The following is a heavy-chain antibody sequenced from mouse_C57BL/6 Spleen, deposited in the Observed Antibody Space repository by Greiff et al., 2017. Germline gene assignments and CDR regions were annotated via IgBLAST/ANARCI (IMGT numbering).Heavy chain of an antibody. CDR1: GFSLTSYG. Sequence: VQRVESGPGLVQPSQSLSITCTVSGFSLTSYGVHWVRQSPGKGLEWLGVIWSGGSTDYNAAFISRLSISKDNSKSQVFFKMNSLQADDTAIYYCARNHYSNYVEYYFDYWGQGTTRTVSS. V-gene: IGHV2-2*01. CDR3: ARNHYSNYVEYYFDY. J-gene: IGHJ2*01. D-gene: IGHD2-5*01. CDR2: IWSGGST.